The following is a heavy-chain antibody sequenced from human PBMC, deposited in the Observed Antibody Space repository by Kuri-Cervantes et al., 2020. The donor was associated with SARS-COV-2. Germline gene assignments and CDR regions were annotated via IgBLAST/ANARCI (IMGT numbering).Heavy chain of an antibody. Sequence: GGSLRLSCAASGFTFSSYWMHWVRQAPGKGLVWVSRINSDGSSTSYADSVKGRFTISRDNAKNTLYLQMNSLRAEDTAVYYCARICSSTSCLGNYFDYWDQGTLVTVSS. CDR1: GFTFSSYW. D-gene: IGHD2-2*01. J-gene: IGHJ4*02. V-gene: IGHV3-74*01. CDR3: ARICSSTSCLGNYFDY. CDR2: INSDGSST.